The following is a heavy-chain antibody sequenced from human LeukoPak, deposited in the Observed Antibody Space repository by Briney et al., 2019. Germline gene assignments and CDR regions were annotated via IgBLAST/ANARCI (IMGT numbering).Heavy chain of an antibody. D-gene: IGHD3-3*01. CDR3: TSLGSIFGNYYMDV. V-gene: IGHV4-30-4*08. CDR2: IYYSGST. CDR1: GGSISSGDYY. Sequence: SQTLSLTCTVSGGSISSGDYYWSWIRQPPGKGQEWIGYIYYSGSTYYNPSLKSRVTISVDTSKNQFSLKLSSVTAPDTAVYYCTSLGSIFGNYYMDVWGKGTTVTVSS. J-gene: IGHJ6*03.